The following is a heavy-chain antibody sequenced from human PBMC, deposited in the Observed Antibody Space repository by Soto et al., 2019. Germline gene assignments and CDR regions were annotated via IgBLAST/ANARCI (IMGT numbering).Heavy chain of an antibody. V-gene: IGHV3-7*01. CDR3: ARDRYSYYDFWSGSFPYYPYGMDV. Sequence: GGSLRLSCAASGFTFSSYWMSWVRQAPGKGLEWVANIKQDGSEKYYVDSVKGRFTISRDNAKNSLYLQMNSLRAEDTAVYYCARDRYSYYDFWSGSFPYYPYGMDVWGQGTTVTVFS. J-gene: IGHJ6*01. D-gene: IGHD3-3*01. CDR2: IKQDGSEK. CDR1: GFTFSSYW.